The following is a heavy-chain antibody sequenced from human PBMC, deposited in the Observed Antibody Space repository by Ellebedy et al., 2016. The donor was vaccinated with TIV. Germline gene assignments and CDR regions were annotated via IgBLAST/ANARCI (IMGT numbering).Heavy chain of an antibody. J-gene: IGHJ4*02. Sequence: ASVKVSCKVSGYTLTELSMHWVRQAPGKGLEWMGGFDPEDGETIYAQKFQGRVTMTEDTSTDTAYMELSSLRSEDTAVYYCATDERELGFPVTTPKYWGQGTLVTVSS. CDR2: FDPEDGET. CDR3: ATDERELGFPVTTPKY. CDR1: GYTLTELS. D-gene: IGHD1-26*01. V-gene: IGHV1-24*01.